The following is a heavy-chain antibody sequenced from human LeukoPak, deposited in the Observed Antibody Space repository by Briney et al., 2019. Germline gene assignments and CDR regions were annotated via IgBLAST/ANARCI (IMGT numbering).Heavy chain of an antibody. CDR3: ARAGYSYGKPFDY. CDR1: GGSISSYY. Sequence: PSETLSLTCTVSGGSISSYYWSWIRQPPGKGLEWIGYIYYSGSTNYNPSLKSRVTISVDTSKNQFPLKLSSVTAADTAVYYCARAGYSYGKPFDYWGQGTLVTVSS. V-gene: IGHV4-59*01. D-gene: IGHD5-18*01. J-gene: IGHJ4*02. CDR2: IYYSGST.